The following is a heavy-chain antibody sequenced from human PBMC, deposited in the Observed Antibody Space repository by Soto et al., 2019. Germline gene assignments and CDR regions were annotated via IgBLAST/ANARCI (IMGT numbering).Heavy chain of an antibody. D-gene: IGHD5-12*01. V-gene: IGHV3-23*01. CDR2: ITGNGGST. CDR1: GFTFSTYA. Sequence: EVQLLESGGDLVQPGGSLRLSCAASGFTFSTYALSWVRQAPGKGLEWVSAITGNGGSTYYADSVRGRFTISRDNSKNTLYLQMSSLRAVDTAVYYCAKNSAATIRVGYDYWGQGTLVTVSS. J-gene: IGHJ4*02. CDR3: AKNSAATIRVGYDY.